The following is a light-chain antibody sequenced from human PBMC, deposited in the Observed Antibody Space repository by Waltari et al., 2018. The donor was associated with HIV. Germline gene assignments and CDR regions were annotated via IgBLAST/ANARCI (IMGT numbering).Light chain of an antibody. J-gene: IGKJ4*01. V-gene: IGKV1-33*01. CDR1: QDISHY. CDR2: DAS. Sequence: DIQMTQSPPSLSASVGDSVTITCQASQDISHYLNWYQQKPGKAPKLLIYDASNLETGVPSRVSGSGSGTDFTFTISSLQSEDIATYYCQQYDNLPLTFGGGTKVESK. CDR3: QQYDNLPLT.